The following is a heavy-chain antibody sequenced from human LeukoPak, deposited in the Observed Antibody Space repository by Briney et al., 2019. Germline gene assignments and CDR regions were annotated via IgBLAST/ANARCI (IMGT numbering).Heavy chain of an antibody. Sequence: SVKVSCKASGYTFTGYYMHWVRQAPGQGLEWMGGIIPIFGTANYAQKFQGRVTITADESTSTAYMELSSLRSEDTAVYYCARTIFGDYYYYYGMDVWGQGTTVTVSS. CDR3: ARTIFGDYYYYYGMDV. CDR1: GYTFTGYY. CDR2: IIPIFGTA. V-gene: IGHV1-69*13. D-gene: IGHD3-3*01. J-gene: IGHJ6*02.